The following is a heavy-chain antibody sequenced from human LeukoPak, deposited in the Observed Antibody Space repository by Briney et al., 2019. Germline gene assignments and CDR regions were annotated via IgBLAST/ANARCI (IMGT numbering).Heavy chain of an antibody. Sequence: PGGSLRLSCAASGFTFSSYAMSWVRQTPGKGLEWVSALSGSGGNTYYADSVKGRFTISRDNSKNTMHLQMNSLRDEDTAVYYCAKGPLIEVAGTTWDYWGQGTLVTVSS. CDR3: AKGPLIEVAGTTWDY. J-gene: IGHJ4*02. V-gene: IGHV3-23*01. CDR1: GFTFSSYA. CDR2: LSGSGGNT. D-gene: IGHD6-19*01.